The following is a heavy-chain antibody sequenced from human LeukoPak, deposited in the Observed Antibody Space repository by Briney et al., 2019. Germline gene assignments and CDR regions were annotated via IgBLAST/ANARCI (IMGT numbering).Heavy chain of an antibody. Sequence: GGSLRLSCAASGFTFSSFAMNWVRQAPGKGLQWVSSISSGSRNLHYIESVKGRFTISRDNAKNSVYLQMDSLTVEDTAIYYCAKAGVAGIGGLDHWGRGILVTVSS. V-gene: IGHV3-21*06. CDR3: AKAGVAGIGGLDH. D-gene: IGHD6-19*01. CDR2: ISSGSRNL. J-gene: IGHJ4*02. CDR1: GFTFSSFA.